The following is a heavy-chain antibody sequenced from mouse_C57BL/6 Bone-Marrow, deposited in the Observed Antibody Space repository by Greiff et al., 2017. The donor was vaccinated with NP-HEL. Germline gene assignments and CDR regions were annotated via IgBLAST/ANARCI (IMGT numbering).Heavy chain of an antibody. CDR1: GYAFSSSW. CDR2: IYPGDGDT. V-gene: IGHV1-82*01. CDR3: AREGGLTGSY. D-gene: IGHD4-1*01. J-gene: IGHJ3*01. Sequence: QVQLQQSGPELVKPGASVKISCKASGYAFSSSWMNWVKQRPGKGLEWIGRIYPGDGDTNYNGKFKGKATLTADKSSSTAYMQLSSLTSEDSAVYFCAREGGLTGSYWGQGTLVTVSA.